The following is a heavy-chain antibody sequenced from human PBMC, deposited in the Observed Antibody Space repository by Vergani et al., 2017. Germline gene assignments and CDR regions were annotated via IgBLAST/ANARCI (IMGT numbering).Heavy chain of an antibody. V-gene: IGHV7-4-1*02. J-gene: IGHJ4*02. CDR2: INNNTGNP. CDR1: GYRFTNYA. Sequence: QGQLVQSGSVLKKPGASVTVSCKASGYRFTNYAMNWVRLAPGQGLEWMGLINNNTGNPTYARGFTGRFVFSMDTSVSTAYLQISRLKAEDTAVYYCARVRDNYDTGTVYYGYWGQGTLVTVSP. CDR3: ARVRDNYDTGTVYYGY. D-gene: IGHD3/OR15-3a*01.